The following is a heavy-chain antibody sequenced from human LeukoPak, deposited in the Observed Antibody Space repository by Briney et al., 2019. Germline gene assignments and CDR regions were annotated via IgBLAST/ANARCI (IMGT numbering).Heavy chain of an antibody. CDR2: ISTSGSTK. CDR3: ATGRDCSGGSCYSVY. CDR1: GFTFSSYE. Sequence: GGSLRLSCAASGFTFSSYEMNWVRQAPGKGLEWVSYISTSGSTKYYADSVKGRFTISRDNAKNSLYLQMNSLRAEDTAVYYCATGRDCSGGSCYSVYWGQGTLVTVSS. J-gene: IGHJ4*02. V-gene: IGHV3-48*03. D-gene: IGHD2-15*01.